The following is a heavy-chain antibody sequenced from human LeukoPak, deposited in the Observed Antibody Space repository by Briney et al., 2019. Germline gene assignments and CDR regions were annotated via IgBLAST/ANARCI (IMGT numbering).Heavy chain of an antibody. CDR2: INSDGSST. J-gene: IGHJ3*02. Sequence: PGGSLRLSCAASGFTFSRYWMHWVRQAPGKGLVWVSTINSDGSSTSYADSVKGRFTISRDNAKSTLYLQMNSLRAEDMAVYYCARLYCRGGSCYSGDAFDIWGQGTMVTVSS. V-gene: IGHV3-74*01. D-gene: IGHD2-15*01. CDR1: GFTFSRYW. CDR3: ARLYCRGGSCYSGDAFDI.